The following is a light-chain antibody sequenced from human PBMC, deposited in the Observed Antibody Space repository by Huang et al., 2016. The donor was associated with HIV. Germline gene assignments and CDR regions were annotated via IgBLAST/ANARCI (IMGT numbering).Light chain of an antibody. Sequence: DIQMIQSPSSLSASVGDRISITCRASQTISTFLNWYQQQPGKAPKLLIYAASNLQSGVSSRFSGTGSGTHFTLTVTGLQPDDCATYFCQQTSSVPLTFGGGTRVE. J-gene: IGKJ4*01. V-gene: IGKV1-39*01. CDR2: AAS. CDR1: QTISTF. CDR3: QQTSSVPLT.